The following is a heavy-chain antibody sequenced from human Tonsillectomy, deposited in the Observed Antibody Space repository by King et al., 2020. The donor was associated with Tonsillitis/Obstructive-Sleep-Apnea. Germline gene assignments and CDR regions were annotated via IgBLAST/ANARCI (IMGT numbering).Heavy chain of an antibody. D-gene: IGHD6-13*01. V-gene: IGHV4-39*01. Sequence: QLQESGPGLVKPSETLSLTCTVSGGSISSSSYYWGWIRQPPGKGLEWIGSIYYSGNTYCNPSLKSRVTISVDSPKNQFSLKLSSVTAADTAVYYCARRRIAGFPTGVSYGMDVWGQGTTVTVSS. CDR2: IYYSGNT. CDR3: ARRRIAGFPTGVSYGMDV. CDR1: GGSISSSSYY. J-gene: IGHJ6*02.